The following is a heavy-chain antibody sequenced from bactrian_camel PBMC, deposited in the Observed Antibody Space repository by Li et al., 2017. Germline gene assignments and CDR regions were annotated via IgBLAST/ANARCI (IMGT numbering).Heavy chain of an antibody. Sequence: HVQLVESGGESVQAGGSLRLSCSASKDTSHFYFMGWFRQAPGTEREGVALIASDSSTRYADQVKGRFTISKENAKNTLYLQINSLKPEDTAMYYCAAGRGCLWWFHLPRSEYYVCGQGTQVTVS. CDR1: KDTSHFYF. CDR3: AAGRGCLWWFHLPRSEYYV. D-gene: IGHD7*01. V-gene: IGHV3S57*01. CDR2: IASDSST. J-gene: IGHJ4*01.